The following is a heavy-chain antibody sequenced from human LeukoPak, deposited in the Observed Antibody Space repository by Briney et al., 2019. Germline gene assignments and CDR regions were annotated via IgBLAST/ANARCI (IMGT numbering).Heavy chain of an antibody. Sequence: ASVKVSCKASGYTFTGSYLHWVRQAPGQGLEWMGWLNPNSGDTKDALKFQGRVTMTRDTSINTAYMELSRLTSDDTAVYYCARGTTHLWFGEGGNALDIWGQGTMVTVSS. CDR1: GYTFTGSY. D-gene: IGHD3-10*01. V-gene: IGHV1-2*02. CDR2: LNPNSGDT. CDR3: ARGTTHLWFGEGGNALDI. J-gene: IGHJ3*02.